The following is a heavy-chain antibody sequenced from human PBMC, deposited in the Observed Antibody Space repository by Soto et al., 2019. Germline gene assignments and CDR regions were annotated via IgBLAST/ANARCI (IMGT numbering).Heavy chain of an antibody. Sequence: SETLSLTCTVSGGSISSGGSYWSWIRQHSGKGLEWIGYMDDSGNTYYNPSLKGRVTISLDTSKSQFSLELTSVTAADTAVYFCARDPGRSSSSGTYYSGMDVWGQGTTVTVSS. CDR1: GGSISSGGSY. V-gene: IGHV4-31*03. CDR3: ARDPGRSSSSGTYYSGMDV. D-gene: IGHD6-6*01. J-gene: IGHJ6*02. CDR2: MDDSGNT.